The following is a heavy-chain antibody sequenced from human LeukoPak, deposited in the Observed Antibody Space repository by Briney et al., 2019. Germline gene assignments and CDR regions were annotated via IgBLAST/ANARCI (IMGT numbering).Heavy chain of an antibody. J-gene: IGHJ6*02. Sequence: ASVKVSCKASGYTFTSYYINWVRQAPGQGLEWMGIINPSGVRTTYAQKFQGRVTMTRDTSTSTVYMELSSLRSEDTAVYYCARALGELGYYYGMDVWGQGTTVTVSS. D-gene: IGHD3-10*01. CDR1: GYTFTSYY. CDR2: INPSGVRT. CDR3: ARALGELGYYYGMDV. V-gene: IGHV1-46*01.